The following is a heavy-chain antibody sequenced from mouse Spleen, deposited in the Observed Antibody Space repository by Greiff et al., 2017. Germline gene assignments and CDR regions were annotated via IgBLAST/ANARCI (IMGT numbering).Heavy chain of an antibody. Sequence: VQGVESGAELVKPGASVKMSCKASGYTFTTYPIEWMKQNHGKSLEWIGNFHPYNDDTKYNEKFKGKATLTVEKSSSTVYLELSRLTSDDSAVYYCARGDYYDGSYYFDYWGQGTTLTVSS. CDR2: FHPYNDDT. CDR1: GYTFTTYP. CDR3: ARGDYYDGSYYFDY. V-gene: IGHV1-47*01. J-gene: IGHJ2*01. D-gene: IGHD1-1*01.